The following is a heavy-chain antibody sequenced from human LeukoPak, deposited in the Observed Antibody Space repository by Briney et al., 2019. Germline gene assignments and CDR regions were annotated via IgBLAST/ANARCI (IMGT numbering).Heavy chain of an antibody. CDR3: AKEHYDYAWGSYRFGSFDY. Sequence: GGSLRLSCAASGFTFSSYAMSWVRQAPGKGLGWVSAISGSGGSTYYADSVKGRFTISRDNSKNTLYLQMNSLRAEDTAVYYCAKEHYDYAWGSYRFGSFDYWGQGTLVTVSS. V-gene: IGHV3-23*01. J-gene: IGHJ4*02. D-gene: IGHD3-16*02. CDR2: ISGSGGST. CDR1: GFTFSSYA.